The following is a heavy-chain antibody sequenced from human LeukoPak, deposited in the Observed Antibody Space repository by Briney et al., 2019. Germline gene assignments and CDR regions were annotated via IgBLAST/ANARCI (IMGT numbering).Heavy chain of an antibody. J-gene: IGHJ3*02. CDR2: ISSSGSTI. CDR3: ARDQEWTAAGQKDAFDI. D-gene: IGHD6-13*01. Sequence: GGSLRLSCAASGFTFSSYEMNWVRQAPGKELEWVSYISSSGSTIYYADSVKGRFTISRDNAKNSLYLQMNSLRAEDTAVYYCARDQEWTAAGQKDAFDIWGQGTMVTVSS. V-gene: IGHV3-48*03. CDR1: GFTFSSYE.